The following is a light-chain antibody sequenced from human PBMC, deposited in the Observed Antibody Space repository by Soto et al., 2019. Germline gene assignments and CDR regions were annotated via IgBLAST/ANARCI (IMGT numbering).Light chain of an antibody. CDR3: QQYSSYPWT. CDR1: QSISSW. CDR2: KAS. Sequence: DIQMTQSPSTLSASVGDRVTITCRASQSISSWLAWYQQKPGKAPKLLIYKASSLESGVPSSFSGSGSGTEFTLTISSLQPDDFATYYYQQYSSYPWTFGQGTKVEIK. J-gene: IGKJ1*01. V-gene: IGKV1-5*03.